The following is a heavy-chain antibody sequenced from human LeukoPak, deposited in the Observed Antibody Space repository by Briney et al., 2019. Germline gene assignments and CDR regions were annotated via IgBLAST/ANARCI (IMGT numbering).Heavy chain of an antibody. D-gene: IGHD3-22*01. V-gene: IGHV1-46*01. CDR3: ARGRGVHDSHTYDYFDY. CDR1: GYTFTSYY. J-gene: IGHJ4*02. Sequence: ASVKVSCTASGYTFTSYYIHWVRQAPGQGLEWIGITNPAGGSTTYAQKFQGSRLTLTRDTSTSTVYMELSSLRSEDTAVYYCARGRGVHDSHTYDYFDYWGQGSLVTVSS. CDR2: TNPAGGST.